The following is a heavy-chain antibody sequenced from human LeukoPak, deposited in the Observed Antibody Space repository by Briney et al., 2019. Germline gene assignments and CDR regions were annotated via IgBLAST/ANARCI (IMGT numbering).Heavy chain of an antibody. V-gene: IGHV4-59*08. CDR1: GGSISSYY. J-gene: IGHJ5*02. D-gene: IGHD6-19*01. CDR2: IYYSGST. CDR3: ARLSGSSSGWYGGYNWFDP. Sequence: SETLSLTCTVSGGSISSYYWSWIRQPPGKGLEWIGYIYYSGSTNYNPSLKSRVTISVDTSKNQFSLKLSSVTAADTAVYYCARLSGSSSGWYGGYNWFDPWGQGTLVTVSS.